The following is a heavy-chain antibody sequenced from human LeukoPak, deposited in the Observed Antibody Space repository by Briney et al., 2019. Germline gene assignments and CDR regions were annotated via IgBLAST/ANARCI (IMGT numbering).Heavy chain of an antibody. D-gene: IGHD1-26*01. V-gene: IGHV4-34*01. CDR1: GGSFSGYY. J-gene: IGHJ4*02. CDR3: ARGEEPSSGSYRPLDY. Sequence: SETLSLTCAVYGGSFSGYYWSWIRQPPGKGLEWIGEINHSGSTNYNPSLKSRVTISVDTSKNQFSLKLSSVTAADTAVYYCARGEEPSSGSYRPLDYWGQGTLVTVSS. CDR2: INHSGST.